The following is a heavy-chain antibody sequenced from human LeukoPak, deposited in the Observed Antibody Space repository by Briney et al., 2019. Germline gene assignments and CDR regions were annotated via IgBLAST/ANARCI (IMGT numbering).Heavy chain of an antibody. CDR2: IYYSGST. CDR3: ARLKKEGFPLGPLLRYYYYGMDV. V-gene: IGHV4-59*08. Sequence: SETLSLTCTVSGGSISSYYWSWIRQPPGKGLEWIGYIYYSGSTNYNPSLKSRVTISVDTSKNQFSLKLSSVTAADTAVYYCARLKKEGFPLGPLLRYYYYGMDVWGQGTTVTVSS. CDR1: GGSISSYY. J-gene: IGHJ6*02. D-gene: IGHD2-15*01.